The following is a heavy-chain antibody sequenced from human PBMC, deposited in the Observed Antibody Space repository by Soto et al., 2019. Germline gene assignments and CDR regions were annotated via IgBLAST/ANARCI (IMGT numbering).Heavy chain of an antibody. CDR3: AMDTAMVLGYYYGMDV. D-gene: IGHD5-18*01. Sequence: SETLSLTCTVSGGSISSHYWSWIRQPPGKGLEWIGYIYYSGSTNYNPSLKSRVTISVDTSKNQFSLKLSSVTAADTAVYYCAMDTAMVLGYYYGMDVWGQGTTVTVSS. V-gene: IGHV4-59*11. CDR2: IYYSGST. J-gene: IGHJ6*02. CDR1: GGSISSHY.